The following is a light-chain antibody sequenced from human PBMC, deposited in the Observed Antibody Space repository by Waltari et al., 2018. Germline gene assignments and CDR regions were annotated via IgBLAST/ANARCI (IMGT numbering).Light chain of an antibody. Sequence: AIQMTPSLSSLSASVGDRVTITCRASQCIRNDLGWYQQRPGKAPMLRIYDASSLHTGVPSRFSGSGSGAGFTLTISSLQPEDFGTYYCLQDYSYPWTFGQGTKVEVK. V-gene: IGKV1-6*01. CDR2: DAS. CDR3: LQDYSYPWT. CDR1: QCIRND. J-gene: IGKJ1*01.